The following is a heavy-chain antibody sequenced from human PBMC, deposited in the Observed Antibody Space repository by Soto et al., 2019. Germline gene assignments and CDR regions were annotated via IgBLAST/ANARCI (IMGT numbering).Heavy chain of an antibody. V-gene: IGHV3-30*18. J-gene: IGHJ5*02. CDR2: ISYDGSYR. CDR1: GFTFSKSA. D-gene: IGHD3-22*01. Sequence: GGSLRLSCAASGFTFSKSAMLWVRQAPGKGLEWVALISYDGSYRYYADSVKGRCTISGDNSKNILYMQMNSLRADDTAVYYCEKHPDYDLNWFDPWGQGTLVTVSS. CDR3: EKHPDYDLNWFDP.